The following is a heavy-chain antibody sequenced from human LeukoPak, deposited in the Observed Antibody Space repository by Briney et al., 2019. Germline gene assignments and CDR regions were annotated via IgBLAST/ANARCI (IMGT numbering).Heavy chain of an antibody. CDR3: ARRAPGYCSGGSCYGYYFDY. J-gene: IGHJ4*02. D-gene: IGHD2-15*01. V-gene: IGHV1-18*04. Sequence: ASVKVSCKASGYTFTSYYMHWVRQAPGQGLEWMGWISAYNGNTNYAQKLQGRVTMTTDTSTSTAYMELRSLRSDDTAVYYCARRAPGYCSGGSCYGYYFDYWGQGTLVTVSS. CDR2: ISAYNGNT. CDR1: GYTFTSYY.